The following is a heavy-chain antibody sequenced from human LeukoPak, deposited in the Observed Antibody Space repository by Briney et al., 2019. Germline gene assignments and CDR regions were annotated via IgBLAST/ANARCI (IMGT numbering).Heavy chain of an antibody. Sequence: SETLSLTCTVSGGSISSSSYYWGWIRQPPGKGLEWIGSIYYSGSTYYNPSLKSRVTISVDTSKNQFSPKLSSVTAADTAVYYCARRDYGFWSGYYLYWGQGTLVTVPS. CDR3: ARRDYGFWSGYYLY. D-gene: IGHD3-3*01. J-gene: IGHJ4*02. V-gene: IGHV4-39*01. CDR2: IYYSGST. CDR1: GGSISSSSYY.